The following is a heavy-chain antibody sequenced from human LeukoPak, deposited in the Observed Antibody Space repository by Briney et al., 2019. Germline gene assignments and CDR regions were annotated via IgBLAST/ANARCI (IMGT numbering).Heavy chain of an antibody. D-gene: IGHD5-18*01. V-gene: IGHV4-34*01. CDR2: INHSGST. J-gene: IGHJ4*02. CDR3: ARASLHVDTAMATGGVDY. Sequence: PSETLSLTCAVYGGSFSGYYWSWIRQPPGKGLEWIGEINHSGSTNYNPSLKSRVTISVDTSKNQFSLKLSSVTAADTAVYYCARASLHVDTAMATGGVDYWGQETLVTVSS. CDR1: GGSFSGYY.